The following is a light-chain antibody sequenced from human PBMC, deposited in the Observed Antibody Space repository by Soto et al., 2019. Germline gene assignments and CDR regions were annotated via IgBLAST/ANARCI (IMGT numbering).Light chain of an antibody. J-gene: IGKJ3*01. V-gene: IGKV3-20*01. CDR1: QSVSSNF. Sequence: EIVLTQTPGTLSLSPGERATLSCRASQSVSSNFLAWYQQKRGQAPRLLIYDASTRATGIPDRFSGSGSGTDFTRTVSRLEPEDFAVYYCQQYGTSPSFGPGTTVDIK. CDR3: QQYGTSPS. CDR2: DAS.